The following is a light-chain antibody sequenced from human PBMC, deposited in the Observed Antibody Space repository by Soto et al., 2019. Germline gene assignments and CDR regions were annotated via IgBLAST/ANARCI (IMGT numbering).Light chain of an antibody. CDR1: SSDVGGYNY. J-gene: IGLJ1*01. V-gene: IGLV2-14*01. CDR2: EVT. CDR3: SSYTSGSTLYV. Sequence: QSALTQPASVSGSPGQSITISCTGTSSDVGGYNYVSWYQQLPGKAPKLLIYEVTSRPSGVSNRFSGSKSGSTASLTISGLLAEDEADYYCSSYTSGSTLYVFGTGTKLTVL.